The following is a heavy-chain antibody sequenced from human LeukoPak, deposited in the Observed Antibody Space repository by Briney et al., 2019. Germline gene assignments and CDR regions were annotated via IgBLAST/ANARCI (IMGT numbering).Heavy chain of an antibody. CDR1: GFTFISYG. V-gene: IGHV3-33*01. D-gene: IGHD1-26*01. J-gene: IGHJ4*02. CDR2: IWYDGSNK. Sequence: PGGSLRLSCAAAGFTFISYGMHWVRQAPGKGLEWVAVIWYDGSNKYYADSVKGRFTISRDNSKNTLYLQMNSLRAEDTAVYYCARDSGSLSIFDYWGQGTLVTVSS. CDR3: ARDSGSLSIFDY.